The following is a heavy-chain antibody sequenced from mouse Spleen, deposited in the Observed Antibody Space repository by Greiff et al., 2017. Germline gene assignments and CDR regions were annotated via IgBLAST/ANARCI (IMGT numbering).Heavy chain of an antibody. Sequence: QGKMKQSGAELARPGDSVKMSCKASGYTFTSYTMHWVKQRPGEGLEWIGYINPSSGYTKYNQKFKDKATLTAEQSSSTAYMQLSSLTSEDSAVYYCARSKYGNFAYLGQATLVTVSA. CDR3: ARSKYGNFAY. V-gene: IGHV1-4*01. CDR1: GYTFTSYT. D-gene: IGHD2-10*02. J-gene: IGHJ3*01. CDR2: INPSSGYT.